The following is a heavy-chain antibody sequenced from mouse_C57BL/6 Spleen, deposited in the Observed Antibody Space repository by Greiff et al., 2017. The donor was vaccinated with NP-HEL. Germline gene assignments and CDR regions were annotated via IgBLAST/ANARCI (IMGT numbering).Heavy chain of an antibody. V-gene: IGHV3-6*01. D-gene: IGHD2-3*01. CDR2: ISYDGSN. Sequence: EESGPGLVKPSQSLSLTCSVTGYSITSGYYWNWIRQFPGNKLEWMGYISYDGSNNYNPSLKNRISITRDTSKNQFFLKLNSVTTEDTATYYCASIYDGYGWYFDVWGTGTTVTVSS. J-gene: IGHJ1*03. CDR3: ASIYDGYGWYFDV. CDR1: GYSITSGYY.